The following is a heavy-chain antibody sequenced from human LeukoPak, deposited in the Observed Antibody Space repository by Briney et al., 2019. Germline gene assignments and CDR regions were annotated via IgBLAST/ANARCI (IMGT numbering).Heavy chain of an antibody. D-gene: IGHD3-10*01. Sequence: GGSLRVSCAASGFTFSSYGMHWVRQAPGKGLEWVAFIRYDGSNKYYADSVKGRFTISRDNSKNTLYLQMNSLRAEDTAVYYCAKDGSGSYYSDEYFQHWGQGTLVTVSS. CDR1: GFTFSSYG. CDR2: IRYDGSNK. J-gene: IGHJ1*01. CDR3: AKDGSGSYYSDEYFQH. V-gene: IGHV3-30*02.